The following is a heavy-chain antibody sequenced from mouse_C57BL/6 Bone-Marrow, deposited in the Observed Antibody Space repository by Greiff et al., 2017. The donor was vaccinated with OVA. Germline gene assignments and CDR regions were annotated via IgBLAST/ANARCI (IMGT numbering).Heavy chain of an antibody. CDR1: GYIFTSYR. D-gene: IGHD1-1*01. CDR2: IHPGTGST. V-gene: IGHV1S132*01. CDR3: AREEITTYAMDY. Sequence: VQLQQSGAELVRPGTSVKLSCKTSGYIFTSYRIHWVKQRSGQGLECIARIHPGTGSTYYNEKFKGKATLTADKSSSTAYMQLSSLKSEDSAVYFCAREEITTYAMDYWGQGTSVTVSS. J-gene: IGHJ4*01.